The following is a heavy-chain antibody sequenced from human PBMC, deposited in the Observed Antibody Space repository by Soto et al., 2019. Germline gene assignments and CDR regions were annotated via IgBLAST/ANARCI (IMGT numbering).Heavy chain of an antibody. Sequence: QVQLVESGGGVVQPGRSLRLSCAVSGFTFSSYSMHWVRQDPDMGLEWVAFISFAGNNKYYADSVKGRFTISRDNSNNMGYLEMNSLRPDDTDVYYCARDRQKALVVVAATGGFDYWGQGTPVTVSS. CDR2: ISFAGNNK. CDR1: GFTFSSYS. J-gene: IGHJ4*02. D-gene: IGHD2-15*01. CDR3: ARDRQKALVVVAATGGFDY. V-gene: IGHV3-30*04.